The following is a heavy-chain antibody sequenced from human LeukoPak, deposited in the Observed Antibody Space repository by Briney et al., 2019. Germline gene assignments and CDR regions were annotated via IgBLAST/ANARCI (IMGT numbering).Heavy chain of an antibody. CDR2: IYSGGST. CDR3: AKPSHYYDSSGSPYYFDY. J-gene: IGHJ4*02. V-gene: IGHV3-53*01. Sequence: GGSLRLSCAASGFTVSSNYMSWVRQAPGKGLEWVSVIYSGGSTYYADSVKGRFTISRDNSKNTLYLQMNSLRAEDTAVYYCAKPSHYYDSSGSPYYFDYWGQGTLVTVSS. D-gene: IGHD3-22*01. CDR1: GFTVSSNY.